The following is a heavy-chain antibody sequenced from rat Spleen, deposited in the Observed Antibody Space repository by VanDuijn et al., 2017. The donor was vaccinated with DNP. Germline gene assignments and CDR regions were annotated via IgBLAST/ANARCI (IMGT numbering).Heavy chain of an antibody. Sequence: EVQLVEFGGGSVQPGRSLKLSCAASGFTFSNSDMAWVRQAPTKSLEWVASITNSGGNTYYRDSVKGRFTISRDNAKSTLYLQMESLRSEDTATYYCARTENWDYFDYWGQGVMVTVSS. CDR2: ITNSGGNT. V-gene: IGHV5S23*01. J-gene: IGHJ2*01. CDR1: GFTFSNSD. CDR3: ARTENWDYFDY. D-gene: IGHD4-2*01.